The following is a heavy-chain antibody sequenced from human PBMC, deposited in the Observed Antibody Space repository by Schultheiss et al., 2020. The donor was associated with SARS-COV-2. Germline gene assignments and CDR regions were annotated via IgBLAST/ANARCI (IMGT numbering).Heavy chain of an antibody. J-gene: IGHJ6*02. Sequence: ASVKVSCKASGYTFTNYGISWVRQVLGQGLEWMGWINPNSGGTNYAQKFQGRVTMTRDTSISTAYMELSMLRSDDTAVYYCARPIEQLGRMNYYYYYYGMDVWGQGTTVTVSS. D-gene: IGHD6-6*01. CDR3: ARPIEQLGRMNYYYYYYGMDV. CDR2: INPNSGGT. CDR1: GYTFTNYG. V-gene: IGHV1-2*02.